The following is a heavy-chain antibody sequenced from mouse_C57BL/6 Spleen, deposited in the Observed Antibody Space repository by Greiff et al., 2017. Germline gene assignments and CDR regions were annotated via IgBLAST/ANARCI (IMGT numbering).Heavy chain of an antibody. CDR1: GYTFTDYY. V-gene: IGHV1-26*01. CDR3: ARYGYYLSWFAY. J-gene: IGHJ3*01. CDR2: INPNNGGT. Sequence: EVQLQQSGPELVKPGASVKISCKASGYTFTDYYMNWVKQSHGKSLEWIGDINPNNGGTSYNQKFKGKATLTVDKSYSTAYMELRSLTSEDSAVYYCARYGYYLSWFAYWGQGTLVTVSA. D-gene: IGHD2-3*01.